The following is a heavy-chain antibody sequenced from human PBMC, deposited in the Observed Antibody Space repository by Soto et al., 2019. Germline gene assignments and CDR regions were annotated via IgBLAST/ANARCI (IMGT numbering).Heavy chain of an antibody. CDR2: IKNDGSDK. J-gene: IGHJ1*01. V-gene: IGHV3-7*01. CDR1: GFSFSNYW. Sequence: GGSLRLSCAASGFSFSNYWMTWVRQAPGKGLEWVANIKNDGSDKYYGASVKGRFTISRDNAKNSLYLQMDSLRAEDTAVYYCARRELVSCGGDCYSKYFQYWGQGTLVTVSS. CDR3: ARRELVSCGGDCYSKYFQY. D-gene: IGHD2-21*02.